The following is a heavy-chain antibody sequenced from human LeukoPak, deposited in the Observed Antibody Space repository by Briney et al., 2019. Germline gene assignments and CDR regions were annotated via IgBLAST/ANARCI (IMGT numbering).Heavy chain of an antibody. CDR3: ARGRGGITDY. D-gene: IGHD1-14*01. V-gene: IGHV3-23*01. J-gene: IGHJ4*02. CDR1: GFTFSIYA. CDR2: VSGSGHST. Sequence: GGSLRLSCAASGFTFSIYAMSWVRQAPGKGLEWVSTVSGSGHSTFYADSVKGRFTISRDNAKNSLYLQMNSLRAEDTAVYYCARGRGGITDYWGQGTLVTVSS.